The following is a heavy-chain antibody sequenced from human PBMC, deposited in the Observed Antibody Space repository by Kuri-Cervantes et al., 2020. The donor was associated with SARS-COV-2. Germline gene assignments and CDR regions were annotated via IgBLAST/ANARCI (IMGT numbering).Heavy chain of an antibody. V-gene: IGHV4-30-2*05. CDR1: GGTISSGGYS. D-gene: IGHD3-3*01. CDR2: IYHSGST. J-gene: IGHJ4*02. CDR3: ARIQTRTIFGVVQYFDY. Sequence: SETLSLTCAVSGGTISSGGYSWSWIRQPPGKGLEWIGYIYHSGSTYYNPSLKSRVTISVDTSKNQFSLKLSSVTAADTAAYYCARIQTRTIFGVVQYFDYWGQGTLVTVSS.